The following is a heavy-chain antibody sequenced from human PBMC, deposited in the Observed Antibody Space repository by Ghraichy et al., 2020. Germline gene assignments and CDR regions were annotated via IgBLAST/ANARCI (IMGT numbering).Heavy chain of an antibody. CDR2: ISWNSGSI. J-gene: IGHJ4*02. CDR1: GFTFDDYA. Sequence: GGSLRLSCAASGFTFDDYAMHWVRQAPGKGLEWVSGISWNSGSIGYADSVKGRFTISRDNAKNSLYLQMNSLRAEDTALYYCAKVGAGYYDSSGYLDYWGQGTLVTVSS. V-gene: IGHV3-9*01. CDR3: AKVGAGYYDSSGYLDY. D-gene: IGHD3-22*01.